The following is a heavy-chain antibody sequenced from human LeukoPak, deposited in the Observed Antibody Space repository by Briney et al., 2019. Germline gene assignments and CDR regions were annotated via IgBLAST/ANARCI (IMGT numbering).Heavy chain of an antibody. Sequence: SETLSLTCAVYGGSFSGYYWSWIRQPPGKGLEWIGKINHSGSTNYNPSLKSRVTISVDTSKNQFSLKLSSVTAADTAVYYCAREDTAMVPIWGQGTLVTVSS. V-gene: IGHV4-34*01. CDR3: AREDTAMVPI. J-gene: IGHJ4*02. CDR1: GGSFSGYY. CDR2: INHSGST. D-gene: IGHD5-18*01.